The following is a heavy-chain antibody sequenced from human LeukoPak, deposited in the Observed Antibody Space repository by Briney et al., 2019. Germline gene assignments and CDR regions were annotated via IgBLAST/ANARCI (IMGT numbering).Heavy chain of an antibody. CDR3: ARDSRAYSSSFPFDY. CDR2: ISSSSSYI. CDR1: GFTFSSYS. Sequence: PGGSLRLSCAASGFTFSSYSMNWVRQAPGKGLEWVSSISSSSSYIYYADSVKGRFTISRDNAKNSLYLQMNSLRAEDTAVYYCARDSRAYSSSFPFDYWGQGTLVTVSS. J-gene: IGHJ4*02. D-gene: IGHD6-6*01. V-gene: IGHV3-21*01.